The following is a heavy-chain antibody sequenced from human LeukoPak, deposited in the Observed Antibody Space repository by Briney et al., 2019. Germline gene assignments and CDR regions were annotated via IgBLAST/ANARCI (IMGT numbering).Heavy chain of an antibody. Sequence: SETLSLTCTVSGGSISSYYWSWIRQPAGKGLEWIGRIYTRGSTNYNPSLKSRVTMSVDTSKNQFSLKLSSVTAADTAVYYCARLGGIGPIYSSSWSSPFDYWGQGTLVTVSS. V-gene: IGHV4-4*07. J-gene: IGHJ4*02. CDR1: GGSISSYY. D-gene: IGHD6-13*01. CDR3: ARLGGIGPIYSSSWSSPFDY. CDR2: IYTRGST.